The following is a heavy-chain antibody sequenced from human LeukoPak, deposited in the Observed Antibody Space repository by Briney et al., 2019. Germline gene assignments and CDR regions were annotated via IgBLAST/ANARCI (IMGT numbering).Heavy chain of an antibody. CDR2: ISGSGGST. Sequence: GGSLRLFCVATGFIFSSYAMNWVRQAPGKGLEWVSVISGSGGSTYYADSVKGRFTISRDNSNNTVYLRMNSLRAEDTAVYYCASGPVTGTFHFWGQGTLLTVSS. CDR1: GFIFSSYA. D-gene: IGHD6-19*01. CDR3: ASGPVTGTFHF. V-gene: IGHV3-23*01. J-gene: IGHJ4*02.